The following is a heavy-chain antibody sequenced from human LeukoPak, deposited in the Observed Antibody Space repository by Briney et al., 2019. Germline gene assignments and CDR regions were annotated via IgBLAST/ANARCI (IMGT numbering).Heavy chain of an antibody. Sequence: ASVTVSCKASGGTFSSYAISWVRQAPGQGLEWMGGIIPIFGTANYAQKFQGRVTITADKSTSTAYMELSSLRSDDTAVYYCARILVGADYWGQGTLVTVSS. CDR3: ARILVGADY. V-gene: IGHV1-69*06. D-gene: IGHD1-26*01. CDR2: IIPIFGTA. CDR1: GGTFSSYA. J-gene: IGHJ4*02.